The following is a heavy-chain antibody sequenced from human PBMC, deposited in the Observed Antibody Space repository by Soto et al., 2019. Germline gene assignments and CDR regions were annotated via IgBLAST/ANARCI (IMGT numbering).Heavy chain of an antibody. CDR3: ARDMGVFWSGYPEGGFDY. J-gene: IGHJ4*02. CDR1: GFTFTNYW. CDR2: IKQDGSEK. Sequence: GGSLRLSCAASGFTFTNYWMSWVRQAPGKGLEWVANIKQDGSEKYYADSARGRFIISRDNAKTSLYLQMNSLRAEDTAVYYCARDMGVFWSGYPEGGFDYWGQGTPVTVSS. V-gene: IGHV3-7*01. D-gene: IGHD3-3*01.